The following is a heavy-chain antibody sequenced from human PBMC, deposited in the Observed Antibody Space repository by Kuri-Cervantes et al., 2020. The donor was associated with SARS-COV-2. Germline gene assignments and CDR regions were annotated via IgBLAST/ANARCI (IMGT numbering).Heavy chain of an antibody. CDR2: INSDGSST. CDR3: ARGPYYDFWSGYHTPNWFDP. V-gene: IGHV3-74*01. Sequence: GGSLRLSCAASGFTFSSYWMHWVRQAPGKGLVWVSHINSDGSSTSYADSVKGRFTISRDNAKNSLYLQMNSLRAEDTAVYYCARGPYYDFWSGYHTPNWFDPWGQGTLVTVSS. CDR1: GFTFSSYW. J-gene: IGHJ5*02. D-gene: IGHD3-3*01.